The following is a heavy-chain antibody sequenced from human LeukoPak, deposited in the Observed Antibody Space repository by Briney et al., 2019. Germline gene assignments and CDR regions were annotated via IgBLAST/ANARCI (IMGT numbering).Heavy chain of an antibody. CDR2: IKQDGSEK. V-gene: IGHV3-7*01. Sequence: GGSLRLSCAASGFTFRTYAMSWVRQAPGKGLEWVANIKQDGSEKYYVDSVKGRFTISRDNAKNLLYLQMNSLRAEDTAVYYCARAGDSSGYYLDYWGQGTLVTVSS. CDR1: GFTFRTYA. CDR3: ARAGDSSGYYLDY. D-gene: IGHD3-22*01. J-gene: IGHJ4*02.